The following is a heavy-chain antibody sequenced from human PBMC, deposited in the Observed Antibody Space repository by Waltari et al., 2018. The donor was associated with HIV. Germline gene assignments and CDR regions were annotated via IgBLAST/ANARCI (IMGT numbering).Heavy chain of an antibody. V-gene: IGHV3-33*06. CDR2: IWSDGYNK. CDR1: GFPFSSYG. J-gene: IGHJ3*02. D-gene: IGHD3-16*01. Sequence: QVYLMESGGGVVQPGGSLKLSCAASGFPFSSYGMHWVRQAPGKGRGWVAVIWSDGYNKFYAGSVRGRFTFSRDNSKYTLSLQMNSLRAEDTALYYCVKERGPFNGFDIWGQGTMVTVSS. CDR3: VKERGPFNGFDI.